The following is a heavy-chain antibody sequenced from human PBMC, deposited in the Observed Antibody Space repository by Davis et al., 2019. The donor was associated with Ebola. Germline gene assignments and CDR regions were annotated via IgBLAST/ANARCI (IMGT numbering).Heavy chain of an antibody. V-gene: IGHV4-38-2*02. Sequence: MPSETLSLTCTVSGYSISSGYYWGWIRQPPGKGLEWIGSIYHSGSTYYNPSLKSRVTISVDRSKNQFFLNLSSVTAADTAVYYCSRDRLHDNYGSWSQYSYGMDVWGKGTTVTVTS. D-gene: IGHD3-10*01. CDR1: GYSISSGYY. J-gene: IGHJ6*04. CDR2: IYHSGST. CDR3: SRDRLHDNYGSWSQYSYGMDV.